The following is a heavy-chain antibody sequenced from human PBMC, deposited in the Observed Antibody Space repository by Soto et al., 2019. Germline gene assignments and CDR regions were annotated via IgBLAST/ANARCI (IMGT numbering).Heavy chain of an antibody. V-gene: IGHV1-46*01. CDR1: GYTFTSYY. Sequence: APVKVSCKASGYTFTSYYMHWVRQAPGQGLEWMGIINPSGGSTTYAQKFQGRVTMTRDTSTSTVYMELSSLRSEDTAVYYCARVGCSGGSCYAVDYWGQGTLVTVSS. CDR2: INPSGGST. J-gene: IGHJ4*02. CDR3: ARVGCSGGSCYAVDY. D-gene: IGHD2-15*01.